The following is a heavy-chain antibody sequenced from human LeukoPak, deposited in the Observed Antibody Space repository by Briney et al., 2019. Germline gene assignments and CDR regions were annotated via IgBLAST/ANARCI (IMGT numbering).Heavy chain of an antibody. J-gene: IGHJ4*02. V-gene: IGHV3-23*01. Sequence: PGGSLRLSCAASGFTFSSYAMSWVRQAPGRGLEWVSGISGSGDSTYYADSVKGRFTISRDNSKNTLYLQMNSLRAEDTALYYCAKREQQLIIQPFDYWGQGTLVTVSS. CDR3: AKREQQLIIQPFDY. D-gene: IGHD6-13*01. CDR1: GFTFSSYA. CDR2: ISGSGDST.